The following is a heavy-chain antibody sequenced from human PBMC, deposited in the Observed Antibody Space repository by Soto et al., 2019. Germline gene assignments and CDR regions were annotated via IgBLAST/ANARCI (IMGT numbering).Heavy chain of an antibody. D-gene: IGHD3-16*01. CDR3: AREGEMPYYYYGLDV. J-gene: IGHJ6*02. V-gene: IGHV1-18*01. Sequence: QVQLVQSGAEVRKPGASVKVSCKASGYTFTTYGIRWVRQAPGQGLEWMGWISGYNGHTKLAQKFQGRVTMTTDTTTSTVYMDLRSRRSDDTAVYYCAREGEMPYYYYGLDVWGQGTTVTVSS. CDR1: GYTFTTYG. CDR2: ISGYNGHT.